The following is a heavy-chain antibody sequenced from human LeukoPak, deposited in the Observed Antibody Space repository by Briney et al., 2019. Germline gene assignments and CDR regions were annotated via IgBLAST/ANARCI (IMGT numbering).Heavy chain of an antibody. J-gene: IGHJ4*02. CDR2: INTNTGNP. D-gene: IGHD3-22*01. V-gene: IGHV7-4-1*02. CDR1: GGTFSSYA. Sequence: ASVKVSCKASGGTFSSYAISWVRQAPRQGPEWMGWINTNTGNPTYAQGFTGRFVFSLDTSVSTAFLQITSLKAEDTAVYYCARAPYDSSGYYVYWGQGTLVTVSS. CDR3: ARAPYDSSGYYVY.